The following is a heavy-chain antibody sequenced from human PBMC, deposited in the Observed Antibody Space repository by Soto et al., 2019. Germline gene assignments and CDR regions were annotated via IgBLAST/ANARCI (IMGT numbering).Heavy chain of an antibody. V-gene: IGHV3-48*04. D-gene: IGHD3-3*01. Sequence: GGSPGPSRETAGFAFSSYPIHWGLLAPGKGLEWVSYIGSSGSVMYYADSVKGRFTISRDNAKNSLYLQMNSLRADDTAVYYCARGLEWHNWFDAWGQGTLVTVS. CDR2: IGSSGSVM. CDR3: ARGLEWHNWFDA. CDR1: GFAFSSYP. J-gene: IGHJ5*02.